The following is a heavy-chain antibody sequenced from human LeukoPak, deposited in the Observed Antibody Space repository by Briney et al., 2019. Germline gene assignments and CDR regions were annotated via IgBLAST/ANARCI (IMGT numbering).Heavy chain of an antibody. Sequence: SETLSLTCAVYGGSFSGYYWSWIRQPPGKGLEWIGEINHSGSTNYNPSLKSRVTISVDTSKNQFSLKLSSVTAADTAVYYCARYVVVTAYFDYWGQGTLVTVSS. V-gene: IGHV4-34*01. J-gene: IGHJ4*02. D-gene: IGHD2-21*02. CDR3: ARYVVVTAYFDY. CDR1: GGSFSGYY. CDR2: INHSGST.